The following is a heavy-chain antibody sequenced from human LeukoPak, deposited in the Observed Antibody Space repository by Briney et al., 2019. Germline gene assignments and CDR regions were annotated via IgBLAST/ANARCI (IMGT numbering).Heavy chain of an antibody. V-gene: IGHV3-7*01. J-gene: IGHJ4*02. CDR3: VRAGGSSWSDF. D-gene: IGHD6-13*01. CDR2: INQDGSEN. Sequence: GGSLRLSCAASGFTFSSYWMSWVRQSPGKGLEWVANINQDGSENHYVDSVKGRFTISRDNAKNSVFVQMNGLRVEDMAVYYCVRAGGSSWSDFWGQGTLVTVSS. CDR1: GFTFSSYW.